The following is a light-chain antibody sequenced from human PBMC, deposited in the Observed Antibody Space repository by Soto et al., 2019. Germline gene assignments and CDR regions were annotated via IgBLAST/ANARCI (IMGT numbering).Light chain of an antibody. V-gene: IGKV3-15*01. J-gene: IGKJ1*01. CDR2: GAS. CDR3: QQYNNWPPT. Sequence: EIVMTQSPATLSVSRVERATLSCRASQSVSSNLAWYQQKPGQAPRLLIYGASTRATGIPARFSGSGSGTEFTLTISSLQSEDFAVYYCQQYNNWPPTFGQGTKVDIK. CDR1: QSVSSN.